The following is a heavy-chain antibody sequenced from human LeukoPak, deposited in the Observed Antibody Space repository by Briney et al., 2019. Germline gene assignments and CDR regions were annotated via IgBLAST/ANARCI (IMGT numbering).Heavy chain of an antibody. Sequence: GGSLRLSCAASGITFRTYTMHWVRQAPGKGLEWVAVISYDGSNRYYADSVKGRFTISRDNSKNTLYLQMNSLRAEDTAVYYCAMGLDWGQGALVTVSS. CDR1: GITFRTYT. J-gene: IGHJ4*02. CDR2: ISYDGSNR. D-gene: IGHD1-26*01. CDR3: AMGLD. V-gene: IGHV3-30-3*01.